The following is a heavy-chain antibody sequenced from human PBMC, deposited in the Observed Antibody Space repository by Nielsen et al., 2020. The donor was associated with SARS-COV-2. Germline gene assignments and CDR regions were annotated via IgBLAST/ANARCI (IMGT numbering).Heavy chain of an antibody. CDR3: ARLLTNTGNYFRFDP. Sequence: SETLSLTCAVSGDSISSSNWWSWVRQPPGQGLEWIGEIYHSGNTNYNPSLKSRVTISVDESKNQFSLRLISVTAADTAVYYCARLLTNTGNYFRFDPWGQGTLVTVSS. V-gene: IGHV4-4*02. CDR1: GDSISSSNW. D-gene: IGHD1-26*01. CDR2: IYHSGNT. J-gene: IGHJ5*02.